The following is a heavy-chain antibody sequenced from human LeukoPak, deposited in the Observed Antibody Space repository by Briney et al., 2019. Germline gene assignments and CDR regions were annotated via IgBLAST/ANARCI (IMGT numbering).Heavy chain of an antibody. CDR2: IIPILDIA. CDR3: ARGSSSTSRNEAIVDY. D-gene: IGHD2-2*01. Sequence: ASVKVSCKASGGTFSSYAISWGRQAPGQRLEWMGRIIPILDIANYAQKFQGRVTISADKSTSTAYMELSSLRSEDTAVYYCARGSSSTSRNEAIVDYWGQGTLVTVSS. J-gene: IGHJ4*02. V-gene: IGHV1-69*04. CDR1: GGTFSSYA.